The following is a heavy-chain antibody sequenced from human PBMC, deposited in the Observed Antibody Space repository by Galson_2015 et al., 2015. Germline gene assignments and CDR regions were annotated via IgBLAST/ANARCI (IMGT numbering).Heavy chain of an antibody. D-gene: IGHD3-10*01. J-gene: IGHJ4*02. CDR1: GGSISSSNW. Sequence: ETLSLTCAVSGGSISSSNWWSWVRQPPGKGLEWIGEIYHSGSTNYNPSLKSRVTISVDKSKNQFSLKLSSVTAADTAAYYCARKLIMVRGVIIFDYWGQGTLVTVSS. CDR2: IYHSGST. V-gene: IGHV4-4*02. CDR3: ARKLIMVRGVIIFDY.